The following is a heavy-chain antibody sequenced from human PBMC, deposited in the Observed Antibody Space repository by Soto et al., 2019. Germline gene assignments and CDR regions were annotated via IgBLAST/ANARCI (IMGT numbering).Heavy chain of an antibody. V-gene: IGHV4-31*03. CDR3: AGTPRSCTDGRCYSNFDY. CDR1: GGSIGSGGNY. Sequence: QVQLQESGPGLVKPSQTLSLICTVSGGSIGSGGNYWSWIRQFPGKGLEWIGYIYYRGTAYYNPYLKSRVNISVDPPTSQSSLKLSSVTAADTAVYYCAGTPRSCTDGRCYSNFDYWGQGTLVTVSS. D-gene: IGHD2-15*01. CDR2: IYYRGTA. J-gene: IGHJ4*02.